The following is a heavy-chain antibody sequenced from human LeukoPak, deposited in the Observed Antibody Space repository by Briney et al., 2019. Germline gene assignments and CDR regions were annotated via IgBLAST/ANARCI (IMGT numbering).Heavy chain of an antibody. CDR2: IIPILGIA. CDR3: ARAPLYCSGGSCYGHYFDY. Sequence: ASVKVSCKASGGTFSSYTISWVRQAPGHGLEWMGGIIPILGIANYAQKFQGRVTITADKSTSTAYMELSSLRSEDTAVYYCARAPLYCSGGSCYGHYFDYWGQGTLVTVSS. V-gene: IGHV1-69*10. CDR1: GGTFSSYT. J-gene: IGHJ4*02. D-gene: IGHD2-15*01.